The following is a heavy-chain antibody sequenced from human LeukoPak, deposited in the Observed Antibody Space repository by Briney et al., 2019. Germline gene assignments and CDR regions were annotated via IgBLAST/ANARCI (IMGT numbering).Heavy chain of an antibody. CDR3: AREHIVVVTARFDR. CDR2: IKQDGSEK. V-gene: IGHV3-7*01. D-gene: IGHD2-21*02. CDR1: GFTFSSYW. Sequence: GGSLRLSCAASGFTFSSYWMSWVRQAPGKGLEWVANIKQDGSEKYYVDSVKGRFTISRDNAKNSLYLQMNSLRAEDTAVYYCAREHIVVVTARFDRWGQGTLVTVSS. J-gene: IGHJ5*02.